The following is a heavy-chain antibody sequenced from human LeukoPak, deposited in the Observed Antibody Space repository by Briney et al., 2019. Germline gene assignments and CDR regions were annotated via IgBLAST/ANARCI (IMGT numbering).Heavy chain of an antibody. D-gene: IGHD3-22*01. V-gene: IGHV3-11*01. J-gene: IGHJ4*02. Sequence: GGSLRLSCAASGFTFSDYYMSWIRQAPGKGLEWVSYISSSGSTIYYADSVKGRFTISRDNAKSSLYLQMNSLRAEDTAVYYCARDRLHYYDSSGYYLYWGQGTLVTVSS. CDR1: GFTFSDYY. CDR2: ISSSGSTI. CDR3: ARDRLHYYDSSGYYLY.